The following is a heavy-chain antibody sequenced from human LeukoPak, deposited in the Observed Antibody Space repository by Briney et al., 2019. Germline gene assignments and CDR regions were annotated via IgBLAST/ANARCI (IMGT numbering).Heavy chain of an antibody. Sequence: SETLSLTCTVSGGSISSYYWSWIRQPPGKGLEWIGYIYYSGSTNYNPSLKSRVTISVDTSKNQFSLKLSSVTAADTAVYYCARHTRSYYYDSTDAFDIWGQGTMVTVSS. CDR2: IYYSGST. V-gene: IGHV4-59*08. D-gene: IGHD3-22*01. CDR1: GGSISSYY. J-gene: IGHJ3*02. CDR3: ARHTRSYYYDSTDAFDI.